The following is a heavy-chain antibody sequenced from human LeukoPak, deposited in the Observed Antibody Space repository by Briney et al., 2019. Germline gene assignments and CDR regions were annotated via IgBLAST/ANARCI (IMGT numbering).Heavy chain of an antibody. D-gene: IGHD5-18*01. CDR1: GFTFSSCA. V-gene: IGHV3-23*01. Sequence: GGSLRLSCAASGFTFSSCAMSWVRQAPGKGLEWVSAISGSGGNTYYADSVKGRFTISRDNSKNTLYLQMNSLRAEDTAVYYCAKDGYSYGYLTFDYWGQGTLVTVSS. CDR3: AKDGYSYGYLTFDY. J-gene: IGHJ4*02. CDR2: ISGSGGNT.